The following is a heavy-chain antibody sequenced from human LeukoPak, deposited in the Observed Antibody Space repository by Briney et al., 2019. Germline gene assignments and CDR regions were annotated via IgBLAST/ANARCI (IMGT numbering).Heavy chain of an antibody. CDR3: ARDYDSSGYYYLGAFDI. D-gene: IGHD3-22*01. CDR1: GFTFSSYW. J-gene: IGHJ3*02. CDR2: IKQDGSEK. Sequence: QPGGSLRLSCAASGFTFSSYWMSWVRQAPGKGLEWVANIKQDGSEKYYVDSVKGRFTISRDNAKNSLYLQMNSLRAEDTAVYYCARDYDSSGYYYLGAFDIWGQGTMVTVSS. V-gene: IGHV3-7*01.